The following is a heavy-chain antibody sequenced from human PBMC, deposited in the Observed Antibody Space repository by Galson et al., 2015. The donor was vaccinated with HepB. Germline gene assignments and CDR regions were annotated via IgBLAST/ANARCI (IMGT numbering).Heavy chain of an antibody. Sequence: SVKVSCKASGYFFEDYGINWVRQAPGRGLEWIGWTSPYNGNVNYAQKFQGSVTMTSDTSTSTVFMDLGSLTGDDTAIYYCARDVGIRSWYKIGYLPHWGQGTLVTVSS. CDR3: ARDVGIRSWYKIGYLPH. D-gene: IGHD6-13*01. J-gene: IGHJ1*01. CDR1: GYFFEDYG. CDR2: TSPYNGNV. V-gene: IGHV1-18*01.